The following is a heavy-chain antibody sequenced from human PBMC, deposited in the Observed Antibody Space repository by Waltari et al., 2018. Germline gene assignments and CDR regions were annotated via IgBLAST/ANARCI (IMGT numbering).Heavy chain of an antibody. V-gene: IGHV4-38-2*01. CDR3: ARSGLYSSSWYEGNVNWFDP. Sequence: QVQLQESGPGLVKPSETLSLTCAVSGYSISSGYYWGWIRQPPGKGLEWMGSISHSGTTSYHPSLKIRLPLSVDTAKDQFSLKLSFVTAADTAVYYCARSGLYSSSWYEGNVNWFDPWGQGTLVTVSS. CDR1: GYSISSGYY. J-gene: IGHJ5*02. CDR2: ISHSGTT. D-gene: IGHD6-13*01.